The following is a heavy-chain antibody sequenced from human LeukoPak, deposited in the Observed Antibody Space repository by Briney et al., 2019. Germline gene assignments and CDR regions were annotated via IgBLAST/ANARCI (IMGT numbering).Heavy chain of an antibody. J-gene: IGHJ5*02. D-gene: IGHD6-19*01. CDR2: IWDDGNNK. V-gene: IGHV3-33*06. Sequence: GGSLRLSCAASGFSFSNHGMHWVRQAPGKRLEWVAVIWDDGNNKRYANSVNGRFTISRDNSENTLYLQMNGLTAEDTAMYYCAKGRSGWYLAWFDPWGQGTLVTVSS. CDR1: GFSFSNHG. CDR3: AKGRSGWYLAWFDP.